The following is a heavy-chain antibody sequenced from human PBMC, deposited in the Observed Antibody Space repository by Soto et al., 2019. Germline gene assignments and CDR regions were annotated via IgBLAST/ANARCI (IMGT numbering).Heavy chain of an antibody. CDR1: GFTFSSYA. CDR3: AKVDMIVVVIRYFDY. J-gene: IGHJ4*02. Sequence: GGSLRLSCAASGFTFSSYAMSWVRQAPGKGLEWVSAISGSGGSTYYADSVKGRFTISRDNSKNTLYLQMNSLRAEDTAVYYCAKVDMIVVVIRYFDYWGQGTLVTVSS. CDR2: ISGSGGST. D-gene: IGHD3-22*01. V-gene: IGHV3-23*01.